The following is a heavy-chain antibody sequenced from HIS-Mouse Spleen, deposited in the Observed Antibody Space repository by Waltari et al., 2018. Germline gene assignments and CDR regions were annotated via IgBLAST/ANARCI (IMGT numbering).Heavy chain of an antibody. D-gene: IGHD2-2*01. Sequence: QVQLQQWGAGLLKPSETLSLTCAVYGGSFSGYYWSWIRQPPGKGLEWIGEINHSGSTNYNPSLTSRVTISVDTSKNQFSLKLSSVTAADTAVYYCARGAGYCSSTSCYERFDYWGQGTLVTVSS. CDR2: INHSGST. V-gene: IGHV4-34*01. J-gene: IGHJ4*02. CDR3: ARGAGYCSSTSCYERFDY. CDR1: GGSFSGYY.